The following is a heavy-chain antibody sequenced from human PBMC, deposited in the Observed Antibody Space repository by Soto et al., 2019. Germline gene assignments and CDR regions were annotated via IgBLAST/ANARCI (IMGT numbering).Heavy chain of an antibody. V-gene: IGHV1-18*01. J-gene: IGHJ4*02. D-gene: IGHD6-19*01. Sequence: QVQLVQSGAEVKEPGASVKVSCKASGYTFTSYGISWVRQAPGQGLEWMGWISAYNGNTNYAQKLQGRVTMTTDTSTSTAYMELRSLRSDDTAVYYCARDKNTYSSGWPDVYWGQGTLVTVSS. CDR3: ARDKNTYSSGWPDVY. CDR2: ISAYNGNT. CDR1: GYTFTSYG.